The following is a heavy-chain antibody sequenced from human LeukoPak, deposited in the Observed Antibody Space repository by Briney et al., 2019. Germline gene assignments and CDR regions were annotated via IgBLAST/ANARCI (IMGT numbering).Heavy chain of an antibody. J-gene: IGHJ6*02. D-gene: IGHD3-10*01. CDR2: IYYSGST. CDR1: GGSISSGGYY. V-gene: IGHV4-31*03. Sequence: PSETLSLTCTVSGGSISSGGYYWSWIRQHPGKGLEWIGYIYYSGSTYYNPSLKSRVTISVDTSKNQFSLKLSSVTAADTAVYYCARDRANYYGSGSYQVYYGMDVWGQGTTATVSS. CDR3: ARDRANYYGSGSYQVYYGMDV.